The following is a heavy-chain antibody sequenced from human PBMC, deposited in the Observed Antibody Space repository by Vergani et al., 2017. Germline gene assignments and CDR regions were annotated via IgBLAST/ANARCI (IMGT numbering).Heavy chain of an antibody. CDR3: ARDRRYSTGWYSAFDI. D-gene: IGHD6-19*01. CDR1: GGSISDYY. Sequence: QVQLQESGPGLVKPSETLSLTCTVSGGSISDYYWNWLRQPPGEGLEWIGYIYKSGSSTYNPSPKGRVTISAETSKNQFPLKLTSVTAADAALYYCARDRRYSTGWYSAFDIWGQGTMVTVSS. J-gene: IGHJ3*02. V-gene: IGHV4-59*01. CDR2: IYKSGSS.